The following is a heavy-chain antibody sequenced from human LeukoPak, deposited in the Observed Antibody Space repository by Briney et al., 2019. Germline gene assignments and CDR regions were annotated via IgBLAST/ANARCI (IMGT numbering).Heavy chain of an antibody. J-gene: IGHJ4*02. Sequence: SETLSLTCTVSGGSISSSSYYWGWIPQPPGKGLEWIGSIYYSGSTYYNPSLKSRVTISVDTSKNQFSLKLSSVTAADTAAYYCARRSGVVFDYWGQGTLVTVSS. V-gene: IGHV4-39*01. CDR1: GGSISSSSYY. D-gene: IGHD3-3*01. CDR2: IYYSGST. CDR3: ARRSGVVFDY.